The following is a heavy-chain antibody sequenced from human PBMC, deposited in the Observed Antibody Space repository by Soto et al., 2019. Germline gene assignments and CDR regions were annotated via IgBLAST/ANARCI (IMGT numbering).Heavy chain of an antibody. J-gene: IGHJ4*02. CDR2: ISAYNGNT. CDR1: GYTFTSYG. D-gene: IGHD3-3*01. CDR3: ARDSTTIFGVVITSNFDY. V-gene: IGHV1-18*01. Sequence: QVQLVQSGAEVKKPGASVKVSCKASGYTFTSYGISWVRQAPGQGLERMGWISAYNGNTNYAQKLQGRVTMTTDTSTSTAYMELRSLRSDDTAVYYCARDSTTIFGVVITSNFDYWGQGTLVTVSS.